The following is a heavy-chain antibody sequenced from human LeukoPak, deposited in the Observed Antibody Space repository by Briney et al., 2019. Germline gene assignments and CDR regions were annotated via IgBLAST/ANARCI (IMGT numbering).Heavy chain of an antibody. V-gene: IGHV1-2*02. D-gene: IGHD2-8*01. Sequence: ASVKVSCKASGYTFTGYYVHWVRQAPGQGLEWMGWINPNSGGTNYAQKFKGRVTMTRDTSISTAYMELSRLRSDDTAAYYCARYVMGLDFWGQGTLVTVSS. CDR1: GYTFTGYY. CDR3: ARYVMGLDF. J-gene: IGHJ4*02. CDR2: INPNSGGT.